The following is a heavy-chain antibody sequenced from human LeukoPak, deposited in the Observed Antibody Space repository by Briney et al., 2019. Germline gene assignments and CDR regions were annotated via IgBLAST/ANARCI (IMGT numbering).Heavy chain of an antibody. D-gene: IGHD2-2*01. V-gene: IGHV4-59*01. CDR1: GGSISSYY. CDR3: ARDPGGPYCSSTSCFDYYYGMDV. J-gene: IGHJ6*02. Sequence: SETLSLTCSVSGGSISSYYWSWIRQPPGKGLEWGGYIYYSWSTNYNPSLKSRVTISVDTSKNQFSLKLSSVTAADTAVYYCARDPGGPYCSSTSCFDYYYGMDVWGQGTTVTVSS. CDR2: IYYSWST.